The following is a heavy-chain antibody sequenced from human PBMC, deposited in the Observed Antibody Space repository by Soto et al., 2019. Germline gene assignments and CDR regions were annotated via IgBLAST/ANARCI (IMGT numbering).Heavy chain of an antibody. Sequence: GGSLRLSCAASGFTFSSYGMHWVRQAPGKGLEWVAVIWYDGSNKYYADSVKGRFTISRDNSKNTLYLQMNSLRAEDTAVYYCARDKPYSSSWYYFDYWGQGTLVTVSS. D-gene: IGHD6-13*01. CDR3: ARDKPYSSSWYYFDY. CDR2: IWYDGSNK. V-gene: IGHV3-33*01. J-gene: IGHJ4*02. CDR1: GFTFSSYG.